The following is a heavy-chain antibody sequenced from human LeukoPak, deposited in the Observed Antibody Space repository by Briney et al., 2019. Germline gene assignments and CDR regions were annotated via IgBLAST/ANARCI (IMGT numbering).Heavy chain of an antibody. J-gene: IGHJ4*02. D-gene: IGHD5-24*01. V-gene: IGHV3-23*01. CDR1: GFTFSNYA. CDR3: ARELLGHGYNSGDFDY. CDR2: ISGSGDNT. Sequence: GGSLRLSCAVSGFTFSNYAMSWVRQAPGKGLEWVSAISGSGDNTYYVDSVKGRFTISRDNAKNSLYLQMNSLRAEDTAVYYCARELLGHGYNSGDFDYWGQGTLVTVSS.